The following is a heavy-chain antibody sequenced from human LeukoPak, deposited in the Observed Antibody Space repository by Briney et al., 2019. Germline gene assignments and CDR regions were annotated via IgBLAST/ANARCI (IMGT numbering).Heavy chain of an antibody. V-gene: IGHV4-59*10. Sequence: SETLSLTCAVYGGSFSGYYWSWIRQPPGKGLEWIGRIYTSGSTNYNPSLKSRVTISVDTSKNQFSLKLSSVTAADRAVYYCARSGSSGRYAFDIWGQGTMVTVSS. D-gene: IGHD6-19*01. CDR3: ARSGSSGRYAFDI. CDR1: GGSFSGYY. J-gene: IGHJ3*02. CDR2: IYTSGST.